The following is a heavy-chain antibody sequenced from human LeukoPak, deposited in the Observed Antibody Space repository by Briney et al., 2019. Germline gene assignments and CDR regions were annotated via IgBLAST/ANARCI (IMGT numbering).Heavy chain of an antibody. CDR3: ARGFLPPYYYYYMDV. J-gene: IGHJ6*03. CDR1: GGTFSSYA. CDR2: IIPIFGTA. V-gene: IGHV1-69*13. Sequence: SVKVSCKASGGTFSSYAISWVRQAPGQGVEWMGGIIPIFGTANYAQKFQGRVTITADESTSTAYMELSSLRSEDTAVYYCARGFLPPYYYYYMDVWGKGTTVTVSS. D-gene: IGHD2/OR15-2a*01.